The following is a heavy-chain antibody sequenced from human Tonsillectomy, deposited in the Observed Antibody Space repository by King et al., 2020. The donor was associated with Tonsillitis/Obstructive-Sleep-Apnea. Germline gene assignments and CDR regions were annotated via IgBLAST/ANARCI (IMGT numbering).Heavy chain of an antibody. J-gene: IGHJ6*02. CDR1: GGTFNSYA. CDR2: IIPILGIA. Sequence: QLVQSGAEVKKPGSSVKVSCKASGGTFNSYAISWVRQAPGQGLEWMGGIIPILGIANYAQKFQGRVTITADKSTSTAYMELSSLRSEDTAVYYCARDPYDSSGYYYGYYYYGMDVWGQGTTVTVSS. V-gene: IGHV1-69*10. CDR3: ARDPYDSSGYYYGYYYYGMDV. D-gene: IGHD3-22*01.